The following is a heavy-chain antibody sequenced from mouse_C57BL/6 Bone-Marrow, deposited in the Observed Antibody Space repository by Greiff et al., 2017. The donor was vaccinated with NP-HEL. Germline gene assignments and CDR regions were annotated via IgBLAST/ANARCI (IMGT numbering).Heavy chain of an antibody. CDR1: GFNIKDDY. J-gene: IGHJ1*03. V-gene: IGHV14-4*01. Sequence: EVQLQQSGAELVRPGASVKLSCTASGFNIKDDYMHWVKQRPEQGLEWIGWIDPENGDTEYASKFQGKATITADTSSNTAYLQLSSLTSEDTAVYYCTTLITTVVATPLVWGTGTTVTVSS. CDR2: IDPENGDT. D-gene: IGHD1-1*01. CDR3: TTLITTVVATPLV.